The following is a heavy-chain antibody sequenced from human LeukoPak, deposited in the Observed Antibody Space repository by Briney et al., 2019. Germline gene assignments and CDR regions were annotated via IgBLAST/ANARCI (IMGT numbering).Heavy chain of an antibody. V-gene: IGHV3-30*02. CDR3: AKDPSIVGALDAFDI. D-gene: IGHD1-26*01. CDR1: GFTFNNYW. J-gene: IGHJ3*02. Sequence: GGSLRLSCAASGFTFNNYWMSWVRQAPGKGLEWVAFIRYDGSNKYYADSVKGRFTISRDNSKNTLYLQMNSLRAEDTAVYYCAKDPSIVGALDAFDIWGQGTMVTVSS. CDR2: IRYDGSNK.